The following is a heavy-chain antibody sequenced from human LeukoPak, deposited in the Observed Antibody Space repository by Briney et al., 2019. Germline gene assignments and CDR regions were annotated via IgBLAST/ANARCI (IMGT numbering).Heavy chain of an antibody. D-gene: IGHD2/OR15-2a*01. CDR2: ISARNGNT. CDR3: VRDHALWSNCFDY. J-gene: IGHJ4*02. Sequence: ASVQVSCKASGYTFTDYGITWVRQAPGQGLEWMGWISARNGNTKYLQRLQGRVTMTTDTSTSTAYMELRSLTSDDTAVYYCVRDHALWSNCFDYWGQGTLVTVSS. CDR1: GYTFTDYG. V-gene: IGHV1-18*01.